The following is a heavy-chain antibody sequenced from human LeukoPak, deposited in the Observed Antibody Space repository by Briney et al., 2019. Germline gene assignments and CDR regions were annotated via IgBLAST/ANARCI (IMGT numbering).Heavy chain of an antibody. J-gene: IGHJ4*02. Sequence: GGSLRLSCAASGFSFSDYYMDWVRQVPGKGLEWIGRSRSKGHRYSTEYAASVRGRFTVSRDESKDLLFLQMTSLKSEDTAVYYCARGSYCSGGVCPAPFDSWGQGSLVTVSS. D-gene: IGHD2-8*02. CDR2: SRSKGHRYST. V-gene: IGHV3-72*01. CDR3: ARGSYCSGGVCPAPFDS. CDR1: GFSFSDYY.